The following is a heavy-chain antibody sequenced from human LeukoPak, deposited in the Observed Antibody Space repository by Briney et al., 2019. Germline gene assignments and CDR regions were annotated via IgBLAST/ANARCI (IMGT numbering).Heavy chain of an antibody. CDR1: GFTFSSYA. CDR2: ISCDGSNK. Sequence: PGRSLRLSCAASGFTFSSYAMHWVRQAPGKGLEWVAVISCDGSNKYYADSVKGRFTISRDNSKNTLYLQMNSLRAEDTAVYYCASGFVVVPAEAFDIWGQGTMVTVSS. D-gene: IGHD2-2*01. J-gene: IGHJ3*02. CDR3: ASGFVVVPAEAFDI. V-gene: IGHV3-30*04.